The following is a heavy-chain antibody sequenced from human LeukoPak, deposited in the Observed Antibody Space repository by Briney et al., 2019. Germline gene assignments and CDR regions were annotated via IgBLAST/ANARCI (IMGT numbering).Heavy chain of an antibody. Sequence: GGSLRLSCVASGFTFKSYGMHWVRQAPGKGLEWVAIIWYDGSNKYYADFVKGRFTISRDNSKNTLYLQMNSLRAEDTAVYYCARDWQQLAFDYWGQGTLVTVSS. V-gene: IGHV3-30*02. CDR2: IWYDGSNK. CDR3: ARDWQQLAFDY. CDR1: GFTFKSYG. J-gene: IGHJ4*02. D-gene: IGHD6-13*01.